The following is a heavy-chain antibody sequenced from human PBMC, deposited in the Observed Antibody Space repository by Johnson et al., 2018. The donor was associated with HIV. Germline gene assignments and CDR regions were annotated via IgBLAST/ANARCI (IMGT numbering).Heavy chain of an antibody. CDR1: GFTFSNFA. Sequence: VQLVESGGGLVQPEGSLRLSCAASGFTFSNFALHWVRQAPGKGLQYVSRIGSDGVSTYYANSVIGRFTISRDNSKNTVFLQMRRLRAEDIGIYYCARDSGGNYG. CDR3: ARDSGGNYG. V-gene: IGHV3-64*01. CDR2: IGSDGVST. D-gene: IGHD4-23*01. J-gene: IGHJ6*01.